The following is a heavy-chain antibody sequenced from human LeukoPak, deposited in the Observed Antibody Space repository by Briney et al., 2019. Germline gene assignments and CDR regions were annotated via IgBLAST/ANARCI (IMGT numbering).Heavy chain of an antibody. V-gene: IGHV3-48*03. D-gene: IGHD6-13*01. J-gene: IGHJ4*02. CDR1: GFTFSSYE. Sequence: GGSLRLSCAASGFTFSSYEMNWVRQAPGKGLEWVSYISSSGSTIYYADSVKGRFTISRDNAKNSLYLQMTSLRVEDTAVYYCAKAEPASGYDYWGQGTLVTVSS. CDR2: ISSSGSTI. CDR3: AKAEPASGYDY.